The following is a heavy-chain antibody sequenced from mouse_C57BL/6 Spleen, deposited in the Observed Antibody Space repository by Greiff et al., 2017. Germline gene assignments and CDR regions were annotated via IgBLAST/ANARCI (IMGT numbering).Heavy chain of an antibody. CDR2: INPGSGGT. D-gene: IGHD2-2*01. Sequence: VQLQESGAELVRPGTSVKVSCKASGYAFTNYLIEWVKQRPGQGLEWIGVINPGSGGTNYNEKFKGKATLTADKSSSTAYMQLSSLTSEDSAVYFCARSEGYDDYCDYWGQGTTLTVSS. J-gene: IGHJ2*01. V-gene: IGHV1-54*01. CDR1: GYAFTNYL. CDR3: ARSEGYDDYCDY.